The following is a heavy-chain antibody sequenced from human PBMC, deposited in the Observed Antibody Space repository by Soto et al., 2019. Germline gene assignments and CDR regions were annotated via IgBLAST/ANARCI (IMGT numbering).Heavy chain of an antibody. CDR1: GYTFTSYG. Sequence: GASVKVSCKASGYTFTSYGISWVRQAPGQGLEWMGWISAYNGNTNYAQKLQGRVTMTTDASTSTAYMELRSLRSDDTAVYCCARDSDDFWSGYPIFDYWGQGTLVTVS. J-gene: IGHJ4*02. CDR2: ISAYNGNT. CDR3: ARDSDDFWSGYPIFDY. D-gene: IGHD3-3*01. V-gene: IGHV1-18*04.